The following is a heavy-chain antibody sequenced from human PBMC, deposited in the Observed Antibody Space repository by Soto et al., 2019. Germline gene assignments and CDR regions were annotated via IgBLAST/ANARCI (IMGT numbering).Heavy chain of an antibody. V-gene: IGHV2-5*01. J-gene: IGHJ6*02. D-gene: IGHD1-26*01. CDR3: AHIRIVGATMISYYYAMDV. CDR1: GFSLSTTGVG. Sequence: QITLKESGPTLVRPTQTLTLTCSFSGFSLSTTGVGVGWFRQPPGKALEWLAVIYWNDDTHYSPSLKSSLTITKDTSNNQVVLTMTNMEPVDTATDFCAHIRIVGATMISYYYAMDVWGQGTTVTVSS. CDR2: IYWNDDT.